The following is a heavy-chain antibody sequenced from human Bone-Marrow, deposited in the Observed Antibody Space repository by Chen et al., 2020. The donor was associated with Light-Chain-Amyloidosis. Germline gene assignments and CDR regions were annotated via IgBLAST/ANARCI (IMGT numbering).Heavy chain of an antibody. CDR2: VDWEGESI. V-gene: IGHV3-9*01. J-gene: IGHJ4*02. Sequence: EVQLVESGGGLIQPGGSLRLSCTASGFTFDDYAMHWVRQPPGKGLEWVSGVDWEGESIGYADSVKGRFTISRDNAKNSLSLEMTRLRSEDTAFYYCTKDISPHMAGFDFWGQGMLVTVSS. CDR1: GFTFDDYA. CDR3: TKDISPHMAGFDF.